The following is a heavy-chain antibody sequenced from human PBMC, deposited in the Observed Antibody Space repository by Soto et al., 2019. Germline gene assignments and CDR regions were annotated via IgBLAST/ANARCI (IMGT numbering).Heavy chain of an antibody. V-gene: IGHV4-34*01. CDR1: GGSFSGYY. CDR3: ARGGYYYYYGMDV. J-gene: IGHJ6*02. Sequence: SETLSLTCAVYGGSFSGYYWSWIRQPPGKGLEWIGEINHSGSTNYNPSLKSRVTISVDTSKNQFSLKLSSVTAADTAVYYCARGGYYYYYGMDVWGQGTTVTVSS. CDR2: INHSGST.